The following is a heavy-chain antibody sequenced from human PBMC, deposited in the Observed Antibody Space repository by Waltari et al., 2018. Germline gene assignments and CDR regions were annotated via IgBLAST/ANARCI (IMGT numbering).Heavy chain of an antibody. V-gene: IGHV3-23*01. CDR1: GFTFSSYA. CDR2: ISGSGGST. CDR3: AKVYSGSYAAFDI. Sequence: EVQLLASGGGLVQPGGSLRLSCAASGFTFSSYAMSWVRQAPGKGLEWVSAISGSGGSTYYADSVKGRFTNSRDNSKNTLDLQMNSLRAEDTAVYYCAKVYSGSYAAFDIWGQGTMVTVSS. J-gene: IGHJ3*02. D-gene: IGHD1-26*01.